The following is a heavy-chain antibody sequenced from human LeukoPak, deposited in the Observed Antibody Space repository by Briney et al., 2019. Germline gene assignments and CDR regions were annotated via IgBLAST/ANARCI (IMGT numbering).Heavy chain of an antibody. J-gene: IGHJ6*02. D-gene: IGHD2-2*01. Sequence: PSQTLSLTCTVSGGSISSGDYYWSWIRQPPGKGLEWIGYIYYSGSTNYNPSLKSRVTISVDTSKNQFSLKLSSVTAADTAVYYCAGDIVVVPAAQRHYYYGMDVWGQGTTVTVSS. V-gene: IGHV4-61*08. CDR3: AGDIVVVPAAQRHYYYGMDV. CDR2: IYYSGST. CDR1: GGSISSGDYY.